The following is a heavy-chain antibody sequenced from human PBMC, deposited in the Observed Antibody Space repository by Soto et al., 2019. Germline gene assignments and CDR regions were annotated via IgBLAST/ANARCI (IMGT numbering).Heavy chain of an antibody. CDR1: GDTFRNYA. D-gene: IGHD5-12*01. CDR2: VIPFLGTT. V-gene: IGHV1-69*11. CDR3: ATESIAPMATGGPADY. Sequence: QVQLVQSGAEAKKPGSSVKVSCKASGDTFRNYAIGWVRQARGQGLEWMGSVIPFLGTTNYAQSFQGRVTISADESTSTAYVELSSLRSDDTAVSYCATESIAPMATGGPADYWGQGTLVTVSS. J-gene: IGHJ4*02.